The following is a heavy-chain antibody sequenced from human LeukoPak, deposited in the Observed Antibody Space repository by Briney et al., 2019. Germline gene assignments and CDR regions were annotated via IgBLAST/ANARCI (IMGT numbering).Heavy chain of an antibody. V-gene: IGHV4-59*01. J-gene: IGHJ4*02. D-gene: IGHD4-11*01. CDR1: GGSISSYY. Sequence: PSETLSLTCTVSGGSISSYYWSWIRQPPGKGLEWIGYIYYSGRTNYNPSLKSRVTISVDTSKNQFSLKLSSVTAADTAVYYCARSTTVTEVDYWGQGTLVTVSS. CDR2: IYYSGRT. CDR3: ARSTTVTEVDY.